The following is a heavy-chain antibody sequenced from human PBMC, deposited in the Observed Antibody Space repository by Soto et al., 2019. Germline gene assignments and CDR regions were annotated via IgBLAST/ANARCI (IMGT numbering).Heavy chain of an antibody. CDR2: IIPIFGTA. Sequence: GASVKVSCKASGGAFSSYAISWVRQAPGQGLEWMGGIIPIFGTANYAQKFQGRVTITADESTSTAYMELSSLRSEDTAVYYCARGRSSSNAFDYWGQGTLVTVSS. V-gene: IGHV1-69*13. CDR3: ARGRSSSNAFDY. CDR1: GGAFSSYA. J-gene: IGHJ4*02. D-gene: IGHD6-6*01.